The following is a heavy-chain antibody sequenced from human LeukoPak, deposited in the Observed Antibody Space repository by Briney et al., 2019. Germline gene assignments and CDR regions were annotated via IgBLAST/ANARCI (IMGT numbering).Heavy chain of an antibody. Sequence: KSADTLSLTCTVSGVLISSYHWSWLRQPPGKGLEWIGDIYYSGSTNYNHSVKSRLTISVDKSKNQFSVKLSSVTAADTAVYYCARSGRGYYTSGMDVWGQGTTVTVSS. CDR1: GVLISSYH. D-gene: IGHD1-26*01. V-gene: IGHV4-59*07. CDR3: ARSGRGYYTSGMDV. J-gene: IGHJ6*02. CDR2: IYYSGST.